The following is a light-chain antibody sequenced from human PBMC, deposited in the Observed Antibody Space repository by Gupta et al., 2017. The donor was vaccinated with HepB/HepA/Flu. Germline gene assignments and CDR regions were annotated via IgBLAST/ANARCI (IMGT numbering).Light chain of an antibody. CDR1: QGVSNS. CDR3: QQRYSGVT. J-gene: IGKJ5*01. V-gene: IGKV3D-11*01. Sequence: EIVLTQSPATLSLSPGDRATLSCRVSQGVSNSLAWFQQKPGQAPRLLMYDASNRATGIPARFSGSGSGTDFTLTISSLEAEDFAVYYCQQRYSGVTFGQGTRLEIK. CDR2: DAS.